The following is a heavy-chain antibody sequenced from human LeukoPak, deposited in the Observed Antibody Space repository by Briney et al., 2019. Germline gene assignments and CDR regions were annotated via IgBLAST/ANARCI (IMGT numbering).Heavy chain of an antibody. CDR2: INQAGSEK. D-gene: IGHD2-15*01. V-gene: IGHV3-7*05. Sequence: GGSLRLSCAASGFIFSSYWMSWVRQAPGKGLEWVANINQAGSEKYYVDSVKGRFTISRDNAKNSLFLQMNSLRAEDTAVYFCARVVVGVTNRFDPWGQGTLVIVSS. J-gene: IGHJ5*02. CDR3: ARVVVGVTNRFDP. CDR1: GFIFSSYW.